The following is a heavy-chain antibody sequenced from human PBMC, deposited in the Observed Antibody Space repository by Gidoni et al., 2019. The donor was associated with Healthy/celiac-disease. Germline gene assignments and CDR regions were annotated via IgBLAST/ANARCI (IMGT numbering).Heavy chain of an antibody. D-gene: IGHD1-26*01. J-gene: IGHJ3*02. Sequence: EVQLVESGGVVVQPGGSLRLSCAASGFTFDDYTMHWVRQAPGKGREWVSLISWDGGSTYYADSVKGRFTISRDNSKNSLYLQMNSLRTEDTALYYCAKYLYSGATTGAFDIWGQGTMVTVSS. V-gene: IGHV3-43*01. CDR3: AKYLYSGATTGAFDI. CDR2: ISWDGGST. CDR1: GFTFDDYT.